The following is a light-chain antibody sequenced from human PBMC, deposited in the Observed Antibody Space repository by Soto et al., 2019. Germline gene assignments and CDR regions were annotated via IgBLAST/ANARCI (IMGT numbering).Light chain of an antibody. CDR1: QNISKY. V-gene: IGKV1-9*01. J-gene: IGKJ5*01. Sequence: QMTQSPSFLSASDGDRLIITCLASQNISKYLNWYQQKPGRAPTLLILGASTLRSGVPSRFSGSGSGTDFTLTISILLPEDFATYYCHKLNNYPINCGKGKRRAIK. CDR2: GAS. CDR3: HKLNNYPIN.